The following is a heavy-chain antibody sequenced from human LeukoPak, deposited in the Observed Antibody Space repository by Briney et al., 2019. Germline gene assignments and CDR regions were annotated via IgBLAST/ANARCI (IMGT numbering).Heavy chain of an antibody. V-gene: IGHV4-34*01. CDR3: VRGKSMVRGAHYYYYYGMDV. Sequence: PSETLSLTCAVYGGSFSGYYWSWIRQPPGKGLEWIGEINHSGSTNYNPSLKSRVTISVDTSKNQFSLKLSSVTAADTAVYYCVRGKSMVRGAHYYYYYGMDVWGQGTTVTVSS. J-gene: IGHJ6*02. CDR2: INHSGST. CDR1: GGSFSGYY. D-gene: IGHD3-10*01.